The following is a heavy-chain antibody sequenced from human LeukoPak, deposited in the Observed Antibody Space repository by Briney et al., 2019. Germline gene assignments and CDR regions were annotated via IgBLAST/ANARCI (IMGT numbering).Heavy chain of an antibody. CDR1: GGSFSGYY. CDR3: AREHCSSTSCYTNEGFDY. CDR2: INHSGST. D-gene: IGHD2-2*02. V-gene: IGHV4-34*01. Sequence: SETLSLTCAVYGGSFSGYYWSWIRQPPGKGLEWIGEINHSGSTNYNPSLKGRVTISVDTSKNQFSLKLSSVTAADTAVYYCAREHCSSTSCYTNEGFDYWGQGTLVTVSS. J-gene: IGHJ4*02.